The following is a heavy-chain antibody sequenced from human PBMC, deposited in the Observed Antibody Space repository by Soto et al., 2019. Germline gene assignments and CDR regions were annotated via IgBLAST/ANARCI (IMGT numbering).Heavy chain of an antibody. Sequence: EVKLVETGGGLIQPGGSLRLSCAASGFIVSDYYLSWVRQAPGKGLEWVSVIYSGGKTDHADSVKGRFTTSRDNSKNTLYLQMNGLRAEDTAIYYCARVPVREAGYFDLWGHGTQVTVSS. CDR3: ARVPVREAGYFDL. CDR1: GFIVSDYY. J-gene: IGHJ4*01. V-gene: IGHV3-53*02. CDR2: IYSGGKT. D-gene: IGHD4-17*01.